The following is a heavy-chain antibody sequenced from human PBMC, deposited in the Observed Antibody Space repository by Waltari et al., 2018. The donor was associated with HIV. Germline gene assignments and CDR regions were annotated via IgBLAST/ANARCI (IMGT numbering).Heavy chain of an antibody. CDR2: ISPYSDYT. J-gene: IGHJ4*02. D-gene: IGHD6-13*01. V-gene: IGHV1-18*01. Sequence: QVQLMQSGAEVRKPGASVKVSCKASGNNFTTYGTTWVRQAPGQGLEWMGWISPYSDYTYYAQNLQGRVTMTTDTSTATVYMELRSLRYDDTAVYYCARGIGSAAWYPFDNWGQGTLVTVSS. CDR3: ARGIGSAAWYPFDN. CDR1: GNNFTTYG.